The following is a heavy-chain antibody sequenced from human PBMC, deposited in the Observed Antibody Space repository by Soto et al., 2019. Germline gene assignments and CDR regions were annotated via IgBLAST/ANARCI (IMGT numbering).Heavy chain of an antibody. Sequence: QVQLVQSGAEVKKPGSSVKVSCKASGATLDTFINFGVTWVRRAPGQGLEWMGEIIPVFGTAHYAQKFQGRLTISADESTRTAYMELSSLRSEDTAVYYCAIGAATKILVLMYDALEIWGQGTMVTVSS. CDR3: AIGAATKILVLMYDALEI. CDR1: GATLDTFINFG. J-gene: IGHJ3*02. V-gene: IGHV1-69*12. D-gene: IGHD5-12*01. CDR2: IIPVFGTA.